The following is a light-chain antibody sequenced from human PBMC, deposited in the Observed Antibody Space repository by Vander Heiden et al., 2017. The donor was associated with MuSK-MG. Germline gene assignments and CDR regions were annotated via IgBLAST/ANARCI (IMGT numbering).Light chain of an antibody. CDR1: QSLLHSDGRTY. Sequence: DIGITHTPLSLSVTPGQPSSISCKSSQSLLHSDGRTYFYWYLQKPGQPPQLLIYAGSNRCSGVPDRFSGRGSGTDFTLKISRVEAEDVGVYYCRQCLHHPWTFGQGTKVEIK. J-gene: IGKJ1*01. CDR2: AGS. V-gene: IGKV2D-29*01. CDR3: RQCLHHPWT.